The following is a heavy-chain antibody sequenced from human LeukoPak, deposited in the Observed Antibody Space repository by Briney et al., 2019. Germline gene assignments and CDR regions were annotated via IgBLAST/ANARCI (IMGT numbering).Heavy chain of an antibody. Sequence: GGSLRLSCAASGFTFSSYSMNWVRQAPGKGLEWVSSISSSSSYIYYADSVKGRFTISRDNAKNSLYLQMNSLRAEDTAVYYCARDTYYYDSSGYDYYYGMDVWGQGTTVTVSS. D-gene: IGHD3-22*01. J-gene: IGHJ6*02. CDR1: GFTFSSYS. V-gene: IGHV3-21*04. CDR3: ARDTYYYDSSGYDYYYGMDV. CDR2: ISSSSSYI.